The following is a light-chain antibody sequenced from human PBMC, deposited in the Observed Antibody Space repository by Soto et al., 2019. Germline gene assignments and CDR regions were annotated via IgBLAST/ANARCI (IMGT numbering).Light chain of an antibody. CDR1: QPINSH. V-gene: IGKV3-11*01. CDR3: QQRRDWPT. CDR2: NAS. J-gene: IGKJ1*01. Sequence: DIVLTQSPAALSVSPGGRATLSCRASQPINSHLACYQQKPGQPPRLLIYNASNRSTGIPARFSGSGSGTDFTLTISSLEPEDFAVYFCQQRRDWPTFGQGTKVEI.